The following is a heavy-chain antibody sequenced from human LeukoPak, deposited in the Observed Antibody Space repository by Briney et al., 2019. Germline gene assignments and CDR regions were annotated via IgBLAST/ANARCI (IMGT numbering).Heavy chain of an antibody. CDR2: MNPNSGNT. CDR3: AREGSIAARPLDY. CDR1: GYTFTSYD. Sequence: ASVKVSCKASGYTFTSYDINWVRQAPGQGLEWMGWMNPNSGNTGYAQKFQGRVTITRSTSISTAYMELSSLRSEDTAVYYCAREGSIAARPLDYWGQGTLVTVSS. V-gene: IGHV1-8*03. D-gene: IGHD6-6*01. J-gene: IGHJ4*02.